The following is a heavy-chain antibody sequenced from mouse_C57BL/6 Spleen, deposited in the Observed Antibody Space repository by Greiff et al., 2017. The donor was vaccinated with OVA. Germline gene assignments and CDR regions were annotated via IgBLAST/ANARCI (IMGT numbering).Heavy chain of an antibody. CDR2: ISDGGSYT. J-gene: IGHJ3*01. D-gene: IGHD2-5*01. V-gene: IGHV5-4*01. Sequence: EVQLVESGGGLVKPGGSLKLSCAASGFTFSSYAMSWVRQTPEKRLEWVATISDGGSYTYYPDNVKGRFTISRDNAKNNLYLQMSHLKSEDTAMYYCAREESNPLAYWGQGTLVTVSA. CDR3: AREESNPLAY. CDR1: GFTFSSYA.